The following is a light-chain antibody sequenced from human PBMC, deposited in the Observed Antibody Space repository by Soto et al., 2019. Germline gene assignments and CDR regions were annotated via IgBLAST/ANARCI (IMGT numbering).Light chain of an antibody. Sequence: QSVLTQPASVSGSAGQSITISCSGTMRDVGAYNLVSWYQQHPGTAPKLIIYEVRNRPSGISSRFSGSRSGNTASLTISGLPPEDEGDYYCSAYTARSPLVVGGGTKVTVL. J-gene: IGLJ3*02. CDR2: EVR. CDR1: MRDVGAYNL. V-gene: IGLV2-14*01. CDR3: SAYTARSPLV.